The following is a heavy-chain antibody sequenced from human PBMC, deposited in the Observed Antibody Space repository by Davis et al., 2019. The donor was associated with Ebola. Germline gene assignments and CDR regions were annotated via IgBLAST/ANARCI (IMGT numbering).Heavy chain of an antibody. D-gene: IGHD6-13*01. J-gene: IGHJ5*02. CDR1: GGSISSGGYS. CDR3: ARGKPFGSSFWFDP. V-gene: IGHV4-30-2*01. CDR2: IYHSGST. Sequence: MPSETLSLTCAVSGGSISSGGYSWSWIRQPPGKGLEWIGYIYHSGSTDYNPSLKSRVTISVDRSKNQFSLKLSSVTAADTAVYYCARGKPFGSSFWFDPWGQGTLVTVSS.